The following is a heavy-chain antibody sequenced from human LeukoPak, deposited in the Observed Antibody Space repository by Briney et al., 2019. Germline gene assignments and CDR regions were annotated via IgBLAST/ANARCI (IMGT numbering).Heavy chain of an antibody. D-gene: IGHD3-10*01. CDR1: GFTFSSYW. Sequence: GGSLRLSCAASGFTFSSYWMSWVRQAPGKGLEWVANIKQDGSEKYYVDSVKGRFTISRDNAKNSLYLQMNSLRAEDTAVYYCARDRITMVRGVATDWGQGTLVTVSS. CDR2: IKQDGSEK. CDR3: ARDRITMVRGVATD. V-gene: IGHV3-7*01. J-gene: IGHJ4*02.